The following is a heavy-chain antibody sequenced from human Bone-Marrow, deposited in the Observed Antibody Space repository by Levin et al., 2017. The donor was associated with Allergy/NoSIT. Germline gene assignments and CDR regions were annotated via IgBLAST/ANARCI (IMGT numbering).Heavy chain of an antibody. D-gene: IGHD2-15*01. Sequence: VSGPTLVKPPETLTLSCTFSGFSLSTIGVGVGWIRQPPGKALEWLAVIYWDDDKRYSPSLESRLTLFKDTSKNQGVLIMTNMDPVDTATYYCAQQVVAAPVLGAIAVWGQGTMVTVSS. CDR2: IYWDDDK. CDR1: GFSLSTIGVG. V-gene: IGHV2-5*02. J-gene: IGHJ3*01. CDR3: AQQVVAAPVLGAIAV.